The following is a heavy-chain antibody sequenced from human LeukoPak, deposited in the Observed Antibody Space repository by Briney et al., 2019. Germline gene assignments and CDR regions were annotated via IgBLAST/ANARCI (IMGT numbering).Heavy chain of an antibody. V-gene: IGHV3-30*18. CDR1: GFTFSSYG. Sequence: GGSLRLSCAASGFTFSSYGMHWVRQAPGKGLEWVAVISYDGSNKYYADSVEGRFTISRDDSKNTLYLQMNSLRAEDTAVYYCAKDQGGGIAAAGTGFDYWGQGTLVTVSS. D-gene: IGHD6-13*01. CDR2: ISYDGSNK. J-gene: IGHJ4*02. CDR3: AKDQGGGIAAAGTGFDY.